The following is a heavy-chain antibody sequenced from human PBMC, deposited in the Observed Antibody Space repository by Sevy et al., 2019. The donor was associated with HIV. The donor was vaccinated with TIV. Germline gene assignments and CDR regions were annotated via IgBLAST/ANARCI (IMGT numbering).Heavy chain of an antibody. CDR1: GYTFTSYG. CDR2: ISAYNGNT. CDR3: ARESLRSSSPYYFDY. Sequence: ASVKVACKASGYTFTSYGISWVRQAPGQGLEWMGWISAYNGNTNYAQKLQGRVTMTTDTSTSTAYMELRSLRSDDTAVYYCARESLRSSSPYYFDYWGQGTLVPVSS. J-gene: IGHJ4*02. D-gene: IGHD6-6*01. V-gene: IGHV1-18*04.